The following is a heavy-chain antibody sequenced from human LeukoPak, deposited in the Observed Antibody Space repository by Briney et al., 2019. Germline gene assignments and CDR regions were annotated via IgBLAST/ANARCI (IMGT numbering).Heavy chain of an antibody. CDR2: ISTSTTYI. D-gene: IGHD2-2*01. CDR3: ARARGTLVPAAKGDY. Sequence: KTGGSLRLSCAASGFTFSSYSMNWVRQAPGKGLEWVSSISTSTTYIYYADSVKGRFTVSRDNAKNSLYLQMSSLRAEDTAVYYCARARGTLVPAAKGDYWGQGTLVTVSS. CDR1: GFTFSSYS. V-gene: IGHV3-21*01. J-gene: IGHJ4*02.